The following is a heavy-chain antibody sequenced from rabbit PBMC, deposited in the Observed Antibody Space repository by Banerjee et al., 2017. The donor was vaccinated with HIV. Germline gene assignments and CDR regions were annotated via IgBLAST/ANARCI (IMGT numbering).Heavy chain of an antibody. Sequence: QQLVESGGGLVKPGASLTLTCTASGFSFSSGYDMYWVRQAPGKGLEWIACIYIDSSGSTYYATWAKGRFTISKTSSTTVTLQMTSLTAADTATYFCARDVGDVDDDYFGLWGPGTLVTVS. J-gene: IGHJ4*01. CDR2: IYIDSSGST. V-gene: IGHV1S40*01. CDR3: ARDVGDVDDDYFGL. CDR1: GFSFSSGYD. D-gene: IGHD2-1*01.